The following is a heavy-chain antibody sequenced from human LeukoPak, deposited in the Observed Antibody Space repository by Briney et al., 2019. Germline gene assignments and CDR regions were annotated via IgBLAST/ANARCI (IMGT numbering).Heavy chain of an antibody. J-gene: IGHJ4*02. CDR3: RAATRYLDSYYDY. Sequence: GGSLRLSCAASRFTFSIFGMHWVRQAPGKGLEWIAVISSDGTNKYYADSVRGRFTISRDNSKDTLYLQMSSLRIEDTAIYYCRAATRYLDSYYDYWGQGTLVTVSS. CDR2: ISSDGTNK. D-gene: IGHD3-22*01. CDR1: RFTFSIFG. V-gene: IGHV3-30*03.